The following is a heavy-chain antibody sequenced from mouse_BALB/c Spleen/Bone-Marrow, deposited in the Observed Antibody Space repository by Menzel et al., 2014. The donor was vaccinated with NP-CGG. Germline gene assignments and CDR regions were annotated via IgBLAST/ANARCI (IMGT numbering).Heavy chain of an antibody. CDR1: GYTFTSYW. D-gene: IGHD2-4*01. CDR2: IDPYDSET. V-gene: IGHV1-52*01. J-gene: IGHJ4*01. CDR3: ARRRGTMITTRDAMDY. Sequence: VHLVESGAELVRPGASVKLSCKASGYTFTSYWMNWVKQRPEQGLEWIGRIDPYDSETHYNQKFKDKAILTVDKSSSTAYMQLSSLTSEDSAVYYCARRRGTMITTRDAMDYWGRGTSVTVSS.